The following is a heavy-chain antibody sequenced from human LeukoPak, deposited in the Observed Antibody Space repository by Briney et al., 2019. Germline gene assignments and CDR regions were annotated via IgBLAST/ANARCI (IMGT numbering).Heavy chain of an antibody. Sequence: SETLSLTCTVSGGSISSFYWSWIRQPPGKGLEWIGYIYYSGSANYNPSLKSRVTISVDTSKNQFSLKLNSVTAADTAVYYCARDIELSCWGQGTLVTVSS. CDR3: ARDIELSC. D-gene: IGHD1-26*01. V-gene: IGHV4-59*01. CDR1: GGSISSFY. CDR2: IYYSGSA. J-gene: IGHJ4*02.